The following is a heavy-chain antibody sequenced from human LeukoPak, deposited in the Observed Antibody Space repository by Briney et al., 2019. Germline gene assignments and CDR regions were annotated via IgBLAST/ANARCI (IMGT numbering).Heavy chain of an antibody. D-gene: IGHD3-22*01. CDR3: ARDPGYYDSSPYY. V-gene: IGHV3-21*01. Sequence: GGSLRLSCAASGFTFSSYSMNWVRQAPGKGLEWVSSISSSSSYIYYADSVKGRFTISRDNAKNSLYLQTNSLRAEDTAVYYCARDPGYYDSSPYYWGQGTLVTVSS. CDR2: ISSSSSYI. J-gene: IGHJ4*02. CDR1: GFTFSSYS.